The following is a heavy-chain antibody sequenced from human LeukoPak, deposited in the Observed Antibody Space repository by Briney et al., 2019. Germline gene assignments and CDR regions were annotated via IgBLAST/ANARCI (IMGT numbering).Heavy chain of an antibody. CDR3: ARVVIAARRLLYFDY. CDR2: INPNSGGT. CDR1: GYTFTGYY. V-gene: IGHV1-2*02. D-gene: IGHD6-6*01. Sequence: ASVKVSCKASGYTFTGYYMHWVRQAPRQGLEWMGWINPNSGGTNYAQKFQGRVTMTRDTSISTAYMELSRLRSDDTAVYYCARVVIAARRLLYFDYWGQGTLVTVSS. J-gene: IGHJ4*02.